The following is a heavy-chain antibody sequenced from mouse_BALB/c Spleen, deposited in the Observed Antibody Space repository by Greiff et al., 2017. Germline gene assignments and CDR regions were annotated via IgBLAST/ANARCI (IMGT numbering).Heavy chain of an antibody. D-gene: IGHD4-1*01. V-gene: IGHV2-9*02. Sequence: VQGVESGPGLVAPSQSLSITCTVSGFSLTSYGVHWVRQPPGKGLEWLGVIWAGGSTNYNSALMSRLSISKDNSKSQVFLKMNSLQTDDTAMYYCAKGLGRGFAYWGQGTLVTVSA. CDR2: IWAGGST. CDR3: AKGLGRGFAY. CDR1: GFSLTSYG. J-gene: IGHJ3*01.